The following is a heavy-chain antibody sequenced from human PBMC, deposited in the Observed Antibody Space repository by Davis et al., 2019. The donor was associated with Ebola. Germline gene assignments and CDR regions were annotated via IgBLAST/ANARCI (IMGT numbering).Heavy chain of an antibody. J-gene: IGHJ4*02. V-gene: IGHV6-1*01. CDR3: AGLPWNSKSFDY. Sequence: PSETLSLTCAISGASVSSNSAAWNWIRLSPSRGLEWLGRTYYNSKWYSDYAVSVKSRITINPDTSKNQFSLHLNSVTPEATAVYYCAGLPWNSKSFDYWGQGTLVTVSS. CDR1: GASVSSNSAA. D-gene: IGHD1-7*01. CDR2: TYYNSKWYS.